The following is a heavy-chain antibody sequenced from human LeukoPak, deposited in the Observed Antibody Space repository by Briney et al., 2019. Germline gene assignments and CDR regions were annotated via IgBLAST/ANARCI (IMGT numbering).Heavy chain of an antibody. J-gene: IGHJ4*02. V-gene: IGHV3-13*01. D-gene: IGHD3-16*01. CDR2: IGNAGDT. CDR3: ARDVGYGGFDY. Sequence: GGSLRLSCAASGFTFSSYDMHWVRQATGKGLGWVSAIGNAGDTYYPGSVKGRFTISRENAKNSLYLQMNSLRAGDTAVYYCARDVGYGGFDYWGQGTLVTVSS. CDR1: GFTFSSYD.